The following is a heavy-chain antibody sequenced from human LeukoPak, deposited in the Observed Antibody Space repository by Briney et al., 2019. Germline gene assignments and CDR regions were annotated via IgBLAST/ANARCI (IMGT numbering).Heavy chain of an antibody. J-gene: IGHJ4*02. CDR2: ITPLFGTA. V-gene: IGHV1-69*13. Sequence: GASVKVSCKASGGTFSKYTISWVRQRPGQGLEWMGGITPLFGTANYAQKFQGRVTITADESTSTAYMELNSLRSEDTAVYYCARLESSYYFDYWGQGTLVTVSS. D-gene: IGHD2/OR15-2a*01. CDR1: GGTFSKYT. CDR3: ARLESSYYFDY.